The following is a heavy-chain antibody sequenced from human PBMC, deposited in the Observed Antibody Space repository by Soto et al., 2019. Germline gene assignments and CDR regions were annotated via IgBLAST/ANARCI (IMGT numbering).Heavy chain of an antibody. J-gene: IGHJ4*02. CDR3: QYYYDSSGYYGIVAY. Sequence: EVQLVETGGGLIQPGGSLRLSCAASGFTVSSNYMSWVRQAPGKGLEWVSVIYSGGSTYYADSLKGRFTISRDNSKNTLYLQMNSMRAEDTAVYYCQYYYDSSGYYGIVAYWGQGTLVTVSS. V-gene: IGHV3-53*02. D-gene: IGHD3-22*01. CDR1: GFTVSSNY. CDR2: IYSGGST.